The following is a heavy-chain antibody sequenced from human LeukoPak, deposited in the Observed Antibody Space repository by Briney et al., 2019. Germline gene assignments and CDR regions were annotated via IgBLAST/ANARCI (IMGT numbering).Heavy chain of an antibody. V-gene: IGHV3-21*01. D-gene: IGHD2-15*01. J-gene: IGHJ4*02. CDR1: GFSFSTYY. CDR3: ASTGYCSGGSCPFDY. CDR2: ISSSSTYI. Sequence: GGSLRLSCAASGFSFSTYYVNWVRQAPGKGLEWVSCISSSSTYIYYADSVRGRFAISRDNAKNSLYLQMNSLRAEDTAVYYCASTGYCSGGSCPFDYWGQGTLVTVSS.